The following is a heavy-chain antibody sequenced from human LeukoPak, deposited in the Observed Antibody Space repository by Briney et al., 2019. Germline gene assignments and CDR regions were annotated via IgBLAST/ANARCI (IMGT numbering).Heavy chain of an antibody. J-gene: IGHJ4*02. Sequence: GASLRLSCAASGFTFSSYAMSWVRQAPGKGLEWVSAISGSGGSTYYADSVKGRFTISRDNSKNTLYLQMNSLRAEDTAVYYCAKDSIFGVVITEYLDYWGQGTLVTVSS. CDR1: GFTFSSYA. CDR3: AKDSIFGVVITEYLDY. CDR2: ISGSGGST. V-gene: IGHV3-23*01. D-gene: IGHD3-3*01.